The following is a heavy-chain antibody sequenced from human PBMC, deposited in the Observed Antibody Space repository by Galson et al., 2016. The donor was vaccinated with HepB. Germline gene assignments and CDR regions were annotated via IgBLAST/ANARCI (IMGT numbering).Heavy chain of an antibody. CDR2: IFSNDEK. CDR1: GFSLSNARMG. Sequence: PALVKPTQTLTLTCTVSGFSLSNARMGVSWIRQPPGEALEWLAHIFSNDEKSYSTSLKSRLTISKDTSRSQVVLTMTNMDPVDTATYYCARIQRSQHCTNGVCYTSFNYYAMDVWGQGTTVTVSS. J-gene: IGHJ6*02. CDR3: ARIQRSQHCTNGVCYTSFNYYAMDV. D-gene: IGHD2-8*01. V-gene: IGHV2-26*01.